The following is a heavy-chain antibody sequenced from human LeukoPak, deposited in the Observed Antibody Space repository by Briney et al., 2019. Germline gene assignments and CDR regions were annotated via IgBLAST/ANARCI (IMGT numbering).Heavy chain of an antibody. V-gene: IGHV4-61*02. D-gene: IGHD3-10*01. CDR1: GGSISSGSYY. Sequence: SETLSLTCTVSGGSISSGSYYWSWIRQPAGKGLEWIGRMSTSGSTNYNPSLKSRVTISVDTSKNQFSLKVNSVTAADTAVYYCARLSGVRLPDHYGSGNYPPPLTDKWFDPWGQGTLVTVSS. CDR3: ARLSGVRLPDHYGSGNYPPPLTDKWFDP. J-gene: IGHJ5*02. CDR2: MSTSGST.